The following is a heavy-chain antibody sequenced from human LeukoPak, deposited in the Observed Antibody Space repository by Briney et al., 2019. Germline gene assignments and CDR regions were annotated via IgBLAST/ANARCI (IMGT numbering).Heavy chain of an antibody. CDR2: ISAYNGNT. D-gene: IGHD2-2*01. V-gene: IGHV1-18*01. Sequence: GASVKVSCKASGYTFTSYGISWVRQAPGQGLEWMGWISAYNGNTNYAQKLQGRVTMTTDTSTSTAYMELRSLRSDDTAVYYCARDLCSSTSCYFGGCLYWGQGTLVTVSS. CDR1: GYTFTSYG. J-gene: IGHJ4*02. CDR3: ARDLCSSTSCYFGGCLY.